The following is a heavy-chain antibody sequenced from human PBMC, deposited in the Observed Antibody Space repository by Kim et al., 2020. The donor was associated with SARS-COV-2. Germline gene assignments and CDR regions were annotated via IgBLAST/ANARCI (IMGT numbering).Heavy chain of an antibody. Sequence: FYADSVKGRFTISRDSSNNTLYLQMNSLRAEDTAIYFCARVGGQHSGYYDYWGQGTLVTVSS. V-gene: IGHV3-23*01. J-gene: IGHJ4*02. D-gene: IGHD1-26*01. CDR3: ARVGGQHSGYYDY.